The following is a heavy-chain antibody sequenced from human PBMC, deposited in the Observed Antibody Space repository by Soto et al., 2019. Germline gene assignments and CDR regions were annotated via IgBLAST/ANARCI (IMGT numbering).Heavy chain of an antibody. Sequence: QVQLVQSGAEVKKPGASVKVSCKASGYTFTSYDINWVRQDTGQGLERMGWMNPNSGNTAYAQKFHGRVTMTRNTSRRPAYRELSSLRSEDTAVYYCARERWLGFDPWGLGTLVKVSS. CDR2: MNPNSGNT. CDR1: GYTFTSYD. V-gene: IGHV1-8*01. D-gene: IGHD6-19*01. J-gene: IGHJ5*02. CDR3: ARERWLGFDP.